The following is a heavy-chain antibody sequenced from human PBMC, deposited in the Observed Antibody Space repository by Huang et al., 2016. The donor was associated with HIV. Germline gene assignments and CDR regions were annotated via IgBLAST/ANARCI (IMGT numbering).Heavy chain of an antibody. Sequence: QLQLQESGPGPVKPSATLSLSGSRYYWGWIRQPPGKGLEGIGSIYYSGDSNYSPSRKSRGTISGDTSKNQFSLKLSSVTAADTAVYYCARGQSGPSQWLASLGNYYYYMDVWGKGTTVTVSS. CDR2: IYYSGDS. D-gene: IGHD6-19*01. CDR3: ARGQSGPSQWLASLGNYYYYMDV. J-gene: IGHJ6*03. CDR1: GSRYY. V-gene: IGHV4-39*01.